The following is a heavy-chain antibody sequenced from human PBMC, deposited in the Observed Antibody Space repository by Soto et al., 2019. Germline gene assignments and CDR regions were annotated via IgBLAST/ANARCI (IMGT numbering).Heavy chain of an antibody. V-gene: IGHV3-23*01. D-gene: IGHD3-22*01. Sequence: GRSLRLSCAASGFTFGSDAMSWVRQAPGKGLEWVSAISGSGGSTYYADSVKGRFTISRDNSKNTLYLQMNSLRAEDTAVYYCAKPYSSGYYGGAFDIWGQGTMVTVSS. CDR2: ISGSGGST. CDR3: AKPYSSGYYGGAFDI. CDR1: GFTFGSDA. J-gene: IGHJ3*02.